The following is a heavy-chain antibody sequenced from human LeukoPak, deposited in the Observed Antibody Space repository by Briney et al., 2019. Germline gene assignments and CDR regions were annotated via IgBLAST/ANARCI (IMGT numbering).Heavy chain of an antibody. CDR3: ERDAGYYFGSGNYLYYFDY. Sequence: TSKTLSLTITVFGGSISSYYWSWIRQPAGKELGWIGRIYTSGSTNYNPSLKNRLTISVDTYKNPFSLKLSSVTAADTAVYYCERDAGYYFGSGNYLYYFDYWGQGPLVTVSS. CDR1: GGSISSYY. V-gene: IGHV4-4*07. D-gene: IGHD3-10*01. J-gene: IGHJ4*02. CDR2: IYTSGST.